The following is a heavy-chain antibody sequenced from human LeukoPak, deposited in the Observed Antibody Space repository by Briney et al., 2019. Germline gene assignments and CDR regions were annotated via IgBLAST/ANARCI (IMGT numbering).Heavy chain of an antibody. CDR3: ARDPNYRWLRPTAFDP. J-gene: IGHJ5*02. D-gene: IGHD5-12*01. CDR2: ISTYSGDT. CDR1: GYTFTNFG. V-gene: IGHV1-18*01. Sequence: ASVKVSCKASGYTFTNFGITWVRQAPGHGLEWVGWISTYSGDTSFAQNFQDRVTLTTDTSTKTTYMELRSLRSDDTALYYCARDPNYRWLRPTAFDPWGQGILVIVSS.